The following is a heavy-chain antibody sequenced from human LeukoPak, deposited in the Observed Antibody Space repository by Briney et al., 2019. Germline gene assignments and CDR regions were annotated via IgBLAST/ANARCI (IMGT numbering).Heavy chain of an antibody. CDR1: GGTFSSYA. D-gene: IGHD3-22*01. V-gene: IGHV1-69*04. CDR3: ARSYYDSSGYYTPLGY. J-gene: IGHJ4*02. CDR2: IIPIFGIA. Sequence: SVKVSCKASGGTFSSYAISWVRQAPGQGLEWMERIIPIFGIANYAQKFQGRVTITADKSTSTAYMELSSLRSEDTAVYYCARSYYDSSGYYTPLGYWGQGTLVTVSS.